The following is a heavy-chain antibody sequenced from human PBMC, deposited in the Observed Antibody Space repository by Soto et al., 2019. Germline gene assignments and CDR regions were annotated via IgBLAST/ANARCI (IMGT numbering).Heavy chain of an antibody. D-gene: IGHD1-20*01. J-gene: IGHJ6*02. Sequence: EVQLVESGGGLVQPGGSLRLSCAASEFTFDKYYMTWVRQAPGKGPEWVANIKPDGSEQYYVDSVKGRFTISRDNANNSLYLQMNSLRDEDTAVYFCARVNLNYYYGFDVWGQGTTVTVSS. CDR1: EFTFDKYY. CDR3: ARVNLNYYYGFDV. V-gene: IGHV3-7*01. CDR2: IKPDGSEQ.